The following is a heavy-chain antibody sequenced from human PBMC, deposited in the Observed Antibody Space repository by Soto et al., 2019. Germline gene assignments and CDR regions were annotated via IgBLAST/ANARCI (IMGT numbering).Heavy chain of an antibody. CDR1: GYPFIKYG. Sequence: QLQLVQSAAEVKKPGASVRVSCKAYGYPFIKYGISWIRQAPEQRLEWMGWIKVDSGYTNYAQKFQGRVTMTADTSSDTAFMELRSLRLDDTALYFCATSYDTGFDPWGQGTLVSVSS. V-gene: IGHV1-18*04. CDR3: ATSYDTGFDP. D-gene: IGHD3-9*01. J-gene: IGHJ5*02. CDR2: IKVDSGYT.